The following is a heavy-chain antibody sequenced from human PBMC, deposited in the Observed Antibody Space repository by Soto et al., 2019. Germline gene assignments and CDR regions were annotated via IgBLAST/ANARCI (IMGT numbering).Heavy chain of an antibody. Sequence: QVQLVESGGGVVQPGRSLRLSCAASGFPFSTYGMHWVRQAPGKGLEWVAVMSYDGVNKYYADSVKGRFTISRDSSKNTLYLQMDSLRAEDTAFYYCAQDQGGYLSVFDYWGQGTLVTVSS. CDR1: GFPFSTYG. V-gene: IGHV3-30*18. D-gene: IGHD5-12*01. J-gene: IGHJ4*02. CDR2: MSYDGVNK. CDR3: AQDQGGYLSVFDY.